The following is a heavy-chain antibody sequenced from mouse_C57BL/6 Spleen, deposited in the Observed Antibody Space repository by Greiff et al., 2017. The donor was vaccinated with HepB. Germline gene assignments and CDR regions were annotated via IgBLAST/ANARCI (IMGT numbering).Heavy chain of an antibody. Sequence: VQLQQSGAELVKPGASVKISCKASGYAFSSYWMNWVKQRPGKGLEWIGQIYPGDGDTNYNGKFKGKATLTADTSSSTAYMQLSSLTSEDSAVYFCARGPTVVATGAMDYWGQGTSVTVSS. D-gene: IGHD1-1*01. V-gene: IGHV1-80*01. CDR1: GYAFSSYW. CDR2: IYPGDGDT. J-gene: IGHJ4*01. CDR3: ARGPTVVATGAMDY.